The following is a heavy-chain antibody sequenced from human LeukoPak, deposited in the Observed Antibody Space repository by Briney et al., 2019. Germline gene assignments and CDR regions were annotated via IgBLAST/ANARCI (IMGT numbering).Heavy chain of an antibody. CDR3: AREDQYYDILTGPEGYYGMDA. Sequence: SVKVSCKASGGTFSSYAISWVRQAPGQGLEWMGGIIPIFGTANYAQKFQGRVTITADESTSTAYMELSSLRSEDTAVYYCAREDQYYDILTGPEGYYGMDAWGQGTTVTVSS. V-gene: IGHV1-69*01. CDR2: IIPIFGTA. J-gene: IGHJ6*02. D-gene: IGHD3-9*01. CDR1: GGTFSSYA.